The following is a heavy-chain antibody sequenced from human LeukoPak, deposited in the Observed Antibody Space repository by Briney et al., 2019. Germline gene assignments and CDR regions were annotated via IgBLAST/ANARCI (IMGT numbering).Heavy chain of an antibody. J-gene: IGHJ6*02. CDR3: AIQEYYYYGMDV. V-gene: IGHV3-74*01. CDR2: INSDGSTT. CDR1: GFTFSSYW. Sequence: GGSLRLSCAASGFTFSSYWMHWARHAPGKGLVWVSRINSDGSTTNYADSVKGRFAISRDNAKNTLYLQMNSLRAEDTAVYYCAIQEYYYYGMDVWGQGTTVTVSS.